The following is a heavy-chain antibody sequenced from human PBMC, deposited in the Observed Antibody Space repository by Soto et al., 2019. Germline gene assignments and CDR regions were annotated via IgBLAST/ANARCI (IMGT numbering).Heavy chain of an antibody. D-gene: IGHD6-19*01. CDR2: ISSRSTNI. V-gene: IGHV3-21*06. J-gene: IGHJ4*02. CDR3: AKFTEPGYSSIWYYFEY. CDR1: GFTFSGYS. Sequence: GGSLRLSCAASGFTFSGYSMAWVRQAPGGGLEWVASISSRSTNIDYADSVKGRFTISRDNAKNLVSLQMSSLRGEDTALYYCAKFTEPGYSSIWYYFEYWGQGTPVTVSS.